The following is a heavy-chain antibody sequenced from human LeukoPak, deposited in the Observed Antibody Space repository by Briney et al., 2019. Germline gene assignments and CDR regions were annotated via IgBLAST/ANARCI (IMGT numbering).Heavy chain of an antibody. CDR2: ISGSGGST. D-gene: IGHD3-22*01. J-gene: IGHJ3*02. CDR1: GFTFSSYA. CDR3: ARVYYDSSGYYDAFDI. V-gene: IGHV3-23*01. Sequence: GGSLRLSCAASGFTFSSYAMSWVRQAPGKGLEWVSAISGSGGSTYYADSVKGRFTISRDNSKNTLYLQMNSLRAEDTAVYYCARVYYDSSGYYDAFDIWGQGTMVTVSS.